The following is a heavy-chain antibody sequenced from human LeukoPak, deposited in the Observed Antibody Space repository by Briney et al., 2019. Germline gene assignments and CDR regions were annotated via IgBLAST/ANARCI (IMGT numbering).Heavy chain of an antibody. CDR3: ARDSRYYYGSGSYQPYWFDR. J-gene: IGHJ5*02. Sequence: PGGSLRLSCAASGFTFNLYWIHWVRQAPGKGLEWLSRISDDGTTTNYADSVKGRFTISRDNAKNTLYLQMNSLRVDDTAVYYCARDSRYYYGSGSYQPYWFDRWAQGTLVTVSS. CDR2: ISDDGTTT. V-gene: IGHV3-74*01. D-gene: IGHD3-10*01. CDR1: GFTFNLYW.